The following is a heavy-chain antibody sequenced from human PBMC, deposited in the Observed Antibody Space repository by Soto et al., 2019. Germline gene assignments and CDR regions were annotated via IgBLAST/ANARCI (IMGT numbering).Heavy chain of an antibody. CDR2: INHSGST. CDR1: GGSFSGYY. D-gene: IGHD6-13*01. Sequence: QVQLQQWGAGLLKPSETLSLTCAVYGGSFSGYYWSWIRQPPGKGLEWIGEINHSGSTNYNQSLKSRVTISVDTSKNQFSLKLSSVTAADTAVYYCARGWGIAAAGTYGYWGQGTLVTVSS. CDR3: ARGWGIAAAGTYGY. V-gene: IGHV4-34*01. J-gene: IGHJ4*02.